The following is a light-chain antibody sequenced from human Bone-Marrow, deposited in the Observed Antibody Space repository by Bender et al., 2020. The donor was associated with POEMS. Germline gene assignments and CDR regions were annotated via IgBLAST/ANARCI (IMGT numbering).Light chain of an antibody. V-gene: IGLV2-14*03. Sequence: QSALTQPASVSGSPGQSITISCTGTSSDVGGYNSVSWYQQHAGKAPKLMIYDVSYRSPGVSDRFSGSKSGNTASLTISGLQAEDEADYHCCSYAGSTTVLFGGGTKLTVL. CDR3: CSYAGSTTVL. J-gene: IGLJ2*01. CDR1: SSDVGGYNS. CDR2: DVS.